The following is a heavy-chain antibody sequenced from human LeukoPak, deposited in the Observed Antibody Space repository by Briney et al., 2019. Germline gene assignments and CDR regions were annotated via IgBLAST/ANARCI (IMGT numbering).Heavy chain of an antibody. Sequence: PGGSLRLSCAASGFTFSSYWMSWVRQAPGKGLEWVANIYQDGSEKYYVDSVKGRFTISRDNAKNSLYLQMNSLRAEDTAVYYCARAAKDIVVVPAAMGYYYYYMDVWGKGTTVTVSS. D-gene: IGHD2-2*01. CDR2: IYQDGSEK. V-gene: IGHV3-7*01. J-gene: IGHJ6*03. CDR1: GFTFSSYW. CDR3: ARAAKDIVVVPAAMGYYYYYMDV.